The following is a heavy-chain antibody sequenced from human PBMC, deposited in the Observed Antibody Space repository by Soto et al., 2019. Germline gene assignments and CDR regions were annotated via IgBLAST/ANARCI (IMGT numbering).Heavy chain of an antibody. D-gene: IGHD5-18*01. CDR3: ARGGPSKAYSYDPFGMDV. Sequence: GGSLRLSCAASGSTFSSYAMHWVRQGPGKGREWVAVISYDGSNKYYADSAKGRFTISTKNSNNTLYLQMNSLRAEDTAGSYFARGGPSKAYSYDPFGMDVWGQGTTVTVSS. CDR1: GSTFSSYA. CDR2: ISYDGSNK. V-gene: IGHV3-30-3*01. J-gene: IGHJ6*02.